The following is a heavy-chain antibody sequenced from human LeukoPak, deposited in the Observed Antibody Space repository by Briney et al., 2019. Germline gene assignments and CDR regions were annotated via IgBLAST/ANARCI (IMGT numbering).Heavy chain of an antibody. V-gene: IGHV5-51*01. D-gene: IGHD6-13*01. Sequence: GESLKISCKGPGYSFTSYWIGWVRQMPGKGLEWMGIIYPGDSDTRYSPSFQGQVTISADKSISTAYLQWSSLKASDTAMYYCARQTGPIGSSWSEFDYWGQGTLVTVSS. CDR2: IYPGDSDT. CDR3: ARQTGPIGSSWSEFDY. CDR1: GYSFTSYW. J-gene: IGHJ4*02.